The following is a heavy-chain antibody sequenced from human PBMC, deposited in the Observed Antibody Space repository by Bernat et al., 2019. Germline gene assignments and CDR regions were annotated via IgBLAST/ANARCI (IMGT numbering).Heavy chain of an antibody. CDR1: GFTFRNYG. CDR2: IWYDASKK. D-gene: IGHD3-3*02. Sequence: QVQLVESGGGVVQPGRSLRLSCAASGFTFRNYGVHWVRQAPGKGLEWVAVIWYDASKKYYVDSVKGRFTISRDNSKNTLYLQLDSLRVEDTAVYYCARDIRSSRYDYWCQGTVVTVSS. J-gene: IGHJ4*02. V-gene: IGHV3-33*01. CDR3: ARDIRSSRYDY.